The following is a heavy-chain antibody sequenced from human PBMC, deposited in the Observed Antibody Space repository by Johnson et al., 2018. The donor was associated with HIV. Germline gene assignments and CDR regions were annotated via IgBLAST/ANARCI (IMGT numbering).Heavy chain of an antibody. V-gene: IGHV3-11*01. CDR3: TTGDCSGGSCHAFDI. Sequence: QVQLVESGGGLVQPGGSLRLSCAASGFTLTDHYMVWVRQAPGKGLEWVSYISSSGSTIYYAAPVKGSFTISRDDSINTVYLQMNSLKSEDMAVYYCTTGDCSGGSCHAFDIWGQGTMVTVSS. CDR2: ISSSGSTI. J-gene: IGHJ3*02. D-gene: IGHD2-15*01. CDR1: GFTLTDHY.